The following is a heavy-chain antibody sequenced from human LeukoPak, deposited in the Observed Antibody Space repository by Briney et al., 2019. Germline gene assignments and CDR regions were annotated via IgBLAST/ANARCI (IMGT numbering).Heavy chain of an antibody. D-gene: IGHD3-10*01. J-gene: IGHJ4*02. CDR2: IYHSGST. CDR1: GYSISSGYY. V-gene: IGHV4-38-2*01. CDR3: AGTSIVRGVIITFSDY. Sequence: SETLSLTCAVSGYSISSGYYWGWIRQPPGKGLEWIGSIYHSGSTYSNPSLKSRVTISVDTSKNQFSLKLSSVTAADTAVYYCAGTSIVRGVIITFSDYWGQGTLVTVSS.